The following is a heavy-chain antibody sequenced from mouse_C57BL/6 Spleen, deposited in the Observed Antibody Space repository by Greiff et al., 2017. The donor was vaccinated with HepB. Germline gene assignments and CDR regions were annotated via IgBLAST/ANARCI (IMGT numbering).Heavy chain of an antibody. CDR1: GYTFTSYW. V-gene: IGHV1-50*01. J-gene: IGHJ3*01. Sequence: QVQLQQPGAELVKPGASVELSCKASGYTFTSYWMQWVKQRPGQGLEWIGEIDPSDSYTNYNQKFKGKATLTVDTSSSTAYMQLSSLTSEDSAVYYCARWSYRMAYWGQGTLVTVSA. CDR3: ARWSYRMAY. D-gene: IGHD1-1*01. CDR2: IDPSDSYT.